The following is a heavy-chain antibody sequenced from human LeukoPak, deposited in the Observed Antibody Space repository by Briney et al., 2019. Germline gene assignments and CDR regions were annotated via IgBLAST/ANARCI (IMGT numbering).Heavy chain of an antibody. CDR3: ARGLTFGGVIVMYYFDY. Sequence: WIRQPPGXXLEWIGEINHSGSTNYNPSLKSRVTISVDTSKNQFSLKLSSVTAADTAVYYCARGLTFGGVIVMYYFDYWGQGTLVTVSS. CDR2: INHSGST. V-gene: IGHV4-34*01. D-gene: IGHD3-16*02. J-gene: IGHJ4*02.